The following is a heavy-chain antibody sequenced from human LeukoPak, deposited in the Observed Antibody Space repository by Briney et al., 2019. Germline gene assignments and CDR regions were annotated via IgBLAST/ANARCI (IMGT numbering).Heavy chain of an antibody. Sequence: PGGSLRLSCAASGFTFSSYAMSWVRQAPGKGLEWVSTITTRSGSTYYADSVKGRFTISRDNSKNTLYLQMSSLRPEDTAVYYCVKGIVVVTARAFDYWGQGTLVTVSS. D-gene: IGHD2-21*02. CDR3: VKGIVVVTARAFDY. V-gene: IGHV3-23*01. CDR1: GFTFSSYA. CDR2: ITTRSGST. J-gene: IGHJ4*02.